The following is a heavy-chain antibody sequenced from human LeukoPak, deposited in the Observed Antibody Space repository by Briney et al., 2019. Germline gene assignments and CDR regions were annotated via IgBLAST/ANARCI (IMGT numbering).Heavy chain of an antibody. J-gene: IGHJ4*02. CDR3: AKFASGTMEDY. CDR1: GFTFSSYA. D-gene: IGHD4/OR15-4a*01. V-gene: IGHV3-33*06. Sequence: GGSLRLSCAASGFTFSSYAMSWVRQAPGKGLEWVAVIWYDGSNKYYADSVKGRFTISRDNSKNTLYLQMNSLRAEDTAVYYCAKFASGTMEDYWGQGTLVTVSS. CDR2: IWYDGSNK.